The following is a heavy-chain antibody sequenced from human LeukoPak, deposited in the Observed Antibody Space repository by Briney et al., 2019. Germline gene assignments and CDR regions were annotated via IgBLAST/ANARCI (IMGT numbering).Heavy chain of an antibody. V-gene: IGHV1-18*01. CDR2: ISVYNGNT. J-gene: IGHJ4*02. Sequence: ASVKVSCKASGYTFINYDISWVRQAPGQGLEWMGWISVYNGNTNYAQNLQGRVTVTTDKSTSTAYMELRSLRSDDTAVYYCARGSYTTYDPRSPYYFDYWGQGTLVTVSS. CDR3: ARGSYTTYDPRSPYYFDY. CDR1: GYTFINYD. D-gene: IGHD1-26*01.